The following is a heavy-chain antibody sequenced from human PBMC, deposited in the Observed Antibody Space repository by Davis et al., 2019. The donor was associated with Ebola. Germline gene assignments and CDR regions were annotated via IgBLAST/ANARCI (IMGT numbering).Heavy chain of an antibody. V-gene: IGHV3-21*01. CDR1: GFTFSSYS. J-gene: IGHJ4*02. D-gene: IGHD3-3*01. Sequence: PGGSLRLSCAASGFTFSSYSMNWVRQAPGKGLEWVSSISSSSSYIYYADSVKGRFTISRDNAKNSLYLQMNSLRAEDTAVNYCARDSHSRDFWSGLPETYFNYWGQGTLVTVSS. CDR3: ARDSHSRDFWSGLPETYFNY. CDR2: ISSSSSYI.